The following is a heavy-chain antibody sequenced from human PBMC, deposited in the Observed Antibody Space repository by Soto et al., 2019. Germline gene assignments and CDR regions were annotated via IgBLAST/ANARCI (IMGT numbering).Heavy chain of an antibody. D-gene: IGHD3-22*01. CDR2: MNPNSGNT. Sequence: QVQLVQSGAEVKKPGASVKVSCKASGYTFTSYDINWVRQATGQGLEWMGWMNPNSGNTGYAQKFQGRVTITRNTSISTAYMELSSLRSEDTAVYYCARHSAGITMISYGMDVWGQGTTVTVSS. V-gene: IGHV1-8*01. J-gene: IGHJ6*02. CDR3: ARHSAGITMISYGMDV. CDR1: GYTFTSYD.